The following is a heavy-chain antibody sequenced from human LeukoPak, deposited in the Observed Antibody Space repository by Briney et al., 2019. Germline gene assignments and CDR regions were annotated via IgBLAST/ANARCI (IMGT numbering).Heavy chain of an antibody. CDR2: VYYSGST. D-gene: IGHD5-18*01. Sequence: SETLSLTCTVSGASISSGDYYWSWIRQPPGKGLEWIGDVYYSGSTCYNTSLKSRLTMSVDTSKNQFSLKLSSVTAADTAVYYCARVADTAMNYFDYWGQGTLVTVSS. CDR3: ARVADTAMNYFDY. V-gene: IGHV4-30-4*08. J-gene: IGHJ4*02. CDR1: GASISSGDYY.